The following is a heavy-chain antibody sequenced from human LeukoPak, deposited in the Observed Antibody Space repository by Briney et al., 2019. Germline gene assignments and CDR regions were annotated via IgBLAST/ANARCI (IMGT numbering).Heavy chain of an antibody. Sequence: GGSLRLSCAASGFTFSSYSMNWVRQAPGKGLEWVSSISSSSSYIYYADSVRGRFTISRDNAKNSLYLQMNSLRAEDTAVYYCARDQDTAMLFDYWGQGTLVTDSS. J-gene: IGHJ4*02. CDR3: ARDQDTAMLFDY. D-gene: IGHD5-18*01. CDR2: ISSSSSYI. CDR1: GFTFSSYS. V-gene: IGHV3-21*01.